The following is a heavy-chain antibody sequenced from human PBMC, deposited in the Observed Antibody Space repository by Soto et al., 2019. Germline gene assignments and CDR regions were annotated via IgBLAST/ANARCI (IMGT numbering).Heavy chain of an antibody. CDR2: IYPSVSS. D-gene: IGHD1-1*01. Sequence: SETLSLTCIVSGFSISRGYYWSWVRQPPGKGLEWIGSIYPSVSSYHNPSLATRLRLSIDTSKNQFTLNLTSATAADTALYFCAREKVGTTFFDSWGQGIQVTVSS. V-gene: IGHV4-38-2*02. CDR3: AREKVGTTFFDS. J-gene: IGHJ4*02. CDR1: GFSISRGYY.